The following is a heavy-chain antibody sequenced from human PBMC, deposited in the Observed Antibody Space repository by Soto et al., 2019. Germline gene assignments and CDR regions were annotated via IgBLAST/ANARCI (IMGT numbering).Heavy chain of an antibody. V-gene: IGHV1-69*01. CDR3: ARALIRAYTPDPNAFDI. CDR2: IIPIFGPA. Sequence: QVQLVQSGAEVKKPGSSVKVSCKASGGSFSSYAISWVRQAPGQGLELMGGIIPIFGPANYAPKFQGRVTITADESTRTAYMELSSLTSADTAIYYCARALIRAYTPDPNAFDIWGQGTMVSVSS. CDR1: GGSFSSYA. D-gene: IGHD2-21*01. J-gene: IGHJ3*02.